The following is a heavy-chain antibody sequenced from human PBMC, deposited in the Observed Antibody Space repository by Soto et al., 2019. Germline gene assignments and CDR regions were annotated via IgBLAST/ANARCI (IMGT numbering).Heavy chain of an antibody. Sequence: SVKVSFKASGGTFSSYAISWVRQAPGQGLEWMGGIIPIFGTANYAQKFQGRVTITADKSTSTAYMELSSLRSEDTAVYYCAREDASSSSDNYYYYGRDVWGQGTTGAVSS. CDR2: IIPIFGTA. J-gene: IGHJ6*02. CDR3: AREDASSSSDNYYYYGRDV. D-gene: IGHD6-6*01. CDR1: GGTFSSYA. V-gene: IGHV1-69*06.